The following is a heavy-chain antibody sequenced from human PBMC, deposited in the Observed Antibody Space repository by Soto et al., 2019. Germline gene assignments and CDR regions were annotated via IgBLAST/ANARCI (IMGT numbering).Heavy chain of an antibody. CDR1: GFTFSSYS. CDR3: VKVSTYYDILTGYYSANWVDP. D-gene: IGHD3-9*01. Sequence: PGGSLRLSCSAAGFTFSSYSMHWVRQAPGEGLKYVSTISSDGCITNYVDSVKGRFTISRDNSRNTLYLQMRSLKPEDTAVYYCVKVSTYYDILTGYYSANWVDPWGQGTLVTVSS. V-gene: IGHV3-64D*06. J-gene: IGHJ5*02. CDR2: ISSDGCIT.